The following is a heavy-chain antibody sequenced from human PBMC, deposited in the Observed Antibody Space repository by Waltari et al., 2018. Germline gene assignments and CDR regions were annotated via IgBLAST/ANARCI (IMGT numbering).Heavy chain of an antibody. CDR1: GFRISENG. J-gene: IGHJ4*02. CDR2: ISSSGTTI. CDR3: ARQFAY. Sequence: EVLLVEAGGDLVQPGGSLGLSCATSGFRISENGMNWVRQAPGKGLEWVSYISSSGTTISYADSVRGRFTISRDTANNSLFLQMNNLRADDTGVYYCARQFAYWGQGALVTVSS. V-gene: IGHV3-48*03.